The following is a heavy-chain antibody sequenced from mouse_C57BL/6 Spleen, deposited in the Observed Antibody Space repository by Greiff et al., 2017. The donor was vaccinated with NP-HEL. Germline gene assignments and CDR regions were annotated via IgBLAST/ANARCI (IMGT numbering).Heavy chain of an antibody. Sequence: EVQRVESGGDLVKPGGSLKLSCAASGFTFSSYGMSWVRQTPDKRLEWVATISSGGSYTYYPDSVKGRFTISRDNAKNTLYLQMSSLKSEDTAMYYCARHDGSSYGAWFAYWGQGTLVTVSA. D-gene: IGHD1-1*01. CDR2: ISSGGSYT. CDR1: GFTFSSYG. CDR3: ARHDGSSYGAWFAY. J-gene: IGHJ3*01. V-gene: IGHV5-6*01.